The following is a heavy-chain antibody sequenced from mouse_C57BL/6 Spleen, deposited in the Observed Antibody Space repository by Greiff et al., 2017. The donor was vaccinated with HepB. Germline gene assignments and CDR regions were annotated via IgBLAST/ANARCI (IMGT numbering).Heavy chain of an antibody. J-gene: IGHJ3*01. CDR2: INPNNGGT. D-gene: IGHD2-2*01. CDR3: ASAGGYDETGTPLFAY. Sequence: EVQLQQSGPELVKPGASVKISCKASGYTFTDYYMNWVKQSHGKSLEWIGDINPNNGGTSYNQKFKGKATLTVDKSSSTAYMELRSLTSEDSAVYYCASAGGYDETGTPLFAYWGQGTLVTVSA. CDR1: GYTFTDYY. V-gene: IGHV1-26*01.